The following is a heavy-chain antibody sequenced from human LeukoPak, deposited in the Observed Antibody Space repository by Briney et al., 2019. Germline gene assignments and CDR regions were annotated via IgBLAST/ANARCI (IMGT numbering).Heavy chain of an antibody. CDR2: IYTSGST. CDR1: GDSISGCY. J-gene: IGHJ4*02. Sequence: SETLSLTCTVSGDSISGCYWSWIRLPAGKGREWIGRIYTSGSTNYNPSLKSRVTMSVDTSKNQFSLKLSSVTAADTAVYYCARGPTFIDYWGQGTLVTVSS. CDR3: ARGPTFIDY. V-gene: IGHV4-4*07. D-gene: IGHD3-16*01.